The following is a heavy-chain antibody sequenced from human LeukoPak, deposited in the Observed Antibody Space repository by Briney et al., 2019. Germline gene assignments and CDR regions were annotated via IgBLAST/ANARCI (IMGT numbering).Heavy chain of an antibody. CDR2: IWYDGSNK. D-gene: IGHD3-9*01. V-gene: IGHV3-33*01. CDR3: ARDGTDILTPLSPYGMDV. J-gene: IGHJ6*02. Sequence: PGGSLRLSCAASGFTFSSYGMHWVRQAPGKGLEWVAVIWYDGSNKYYADSVKGRFTISRDNSKNTLYLQMNSLRAEDTAVYYCARDGTDILTPLSPYGMDVWGQGTTVTVSS. CDR1: GFTFSSYG.